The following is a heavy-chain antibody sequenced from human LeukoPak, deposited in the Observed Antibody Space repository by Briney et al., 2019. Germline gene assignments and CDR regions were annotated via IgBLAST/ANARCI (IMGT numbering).Heavy chain of an antibody. CDR2: INPNSGGT. J-gene: IGHJ4*02. D-gene: IGHD2-2*01. Sequence: ASVKVSCKASGYTFTGHYMHWVRQAPGQGLEWMGWINPNSGGTNYAQKFQGRVTMTRDTSISTAYMELSRLRSDDTAVYYCARMFRYCSSTSCLPYFDYWGQGTLVTVSS. V-gene: IGHV1-2*02. CDR3: ARMFRYCSSTSCLPYFDY. CDR1: GYTFTGHY.